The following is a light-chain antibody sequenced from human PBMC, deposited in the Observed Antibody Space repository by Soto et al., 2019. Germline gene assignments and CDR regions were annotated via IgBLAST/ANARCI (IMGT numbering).Light chain of an antibody. Sequence: EIVMKQSPATLSVSPGERATLSCRASQSVSSDLAWYQQKPGQAPRLLIYDASTRASGIPARFSGSGSGTEFTLTVSSLQSEDFGVYYCQHYKNWPPWTFGQGTKVDIK. CDR1: QSVSSD. CDR3: QHYKNWPPWT. CDR2: DAS. V-gene: IGKV3-15*01. J-gene: IGKJ1*01.